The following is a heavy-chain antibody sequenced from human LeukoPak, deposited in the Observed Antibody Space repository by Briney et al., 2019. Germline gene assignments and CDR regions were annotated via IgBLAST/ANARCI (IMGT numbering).Heavy chain of an antibody. V-gene: IGHV3-74*01. CDR1: GFNYSICW. CDR2: IDSDGSIT. J-gene: IGHJ4*02. Sequence: GGSLRLSCAASGFNYSICWMYCVRQAPGKGLVWVSRIDSDGSITNYADSVKGRFTISRDNARNTVYLQMNSLSAEDTAIYYCARGPYSSGWYYVDNWGQGTLVTVSS. D-gene: IGHD6-19*01. CDR3: ARGPYSSGWYYVDN.